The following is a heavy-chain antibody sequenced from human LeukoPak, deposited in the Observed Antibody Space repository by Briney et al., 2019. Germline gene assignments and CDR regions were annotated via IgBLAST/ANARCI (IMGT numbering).Heavy chain of an antibody. CDR3: AKDGGVRYNWNDDYYYYYGMDV. CDR2: ISGSGGST. Sequence: GGSLRLSCAASGFTFSSYAMSWVRQAPGKGLEWVSAISGSGGSTYYADSVKGRFTISRDNSKNTLYLQMSSLRAEDTAVYYCAKDGGVRYNWNDDYYYYYGMDVWGQGTTVTVSS. V-gene: IGHV3-23*01. J-gene: IGHJ6*02. D-gene: IGHD1-1*01. CDR1: GFTFSSYA.